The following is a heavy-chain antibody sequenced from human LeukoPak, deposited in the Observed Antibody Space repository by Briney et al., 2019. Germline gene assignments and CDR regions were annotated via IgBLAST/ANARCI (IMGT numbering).Heavy chain of an antibody. Sequence: SETLSLTCTVSGGSISSYYWSWIRQPPGKGLEWIGNIYYSGSTNYNPSLKSRVTISVDTSKNQFSLKLSSVTAADTAVYYCARGKSPDYSFDYWGQGTLVTVSS. J-gene: IGHJ4*02. CDR2: IYYSGST. CDR3: ARGKSPDYSFDY. V-gene: IGHV4-59*12. D-gene: IGHD2-15*01. CDR1: GGSISSYY.